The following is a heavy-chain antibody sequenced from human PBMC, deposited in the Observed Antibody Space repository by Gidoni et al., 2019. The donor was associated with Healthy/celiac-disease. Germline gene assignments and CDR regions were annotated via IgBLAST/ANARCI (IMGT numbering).Heavy chain of an antibody. CDR1: GYTLPELS. CDR2: FDPEDGET. Sequence: QVQLVLSGAEVKKLGASVKVSCTVSGYTLPELSMHWVRQAPGKGLEWMGGFDPEDGETIDAQKFQGRDTMTEDTSTDTAYMELSSLRSEDTAVYYCATALSYYGSGSKYYFDYWGQGTLVTVSS. CDR3: ATALSYYGSGSKYYFDY. V-gene: IGHV1-24*01. D-gene: IGHD3-10*01. J-gene: IGHJ4*02.